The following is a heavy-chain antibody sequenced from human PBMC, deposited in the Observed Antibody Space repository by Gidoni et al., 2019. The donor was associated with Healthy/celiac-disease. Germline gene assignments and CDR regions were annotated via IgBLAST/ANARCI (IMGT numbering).Heavy chain of an antibody. CDR3: ARDRAVTTPMYYFDY. CDR1: GFTFSSYG. V-gene: IGHV3-33*01. Sequence: QVQLVESGGGVVQPGRSLRLSCAASGFTFSSYGMHWVRQAPGKGLVWVAVIWYDGSNKYYADSVKGRFTISRDNSKNTLYLQMNSLRAEDTAVYYCARDRAVTTPMYYFDYWGQGTLVTVSS. J-gene: IGHJ4*02. D-gene: IGHD4-17*01. CDR2: IWYDGSNK.